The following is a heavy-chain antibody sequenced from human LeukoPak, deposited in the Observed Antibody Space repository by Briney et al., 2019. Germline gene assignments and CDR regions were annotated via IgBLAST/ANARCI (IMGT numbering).Heavy chain of an antibody. V-gene: IGHV4-61*02. J-gene: IGHJ4*02. D-gene: IGHD3-9*01. Sequence: SQTLSLTCTVSGGSISSGSYYWSWIRQPAGKGLEWIGRIYTSGSTNYNPSLKSRVTISVDTSKNQFSLKLSSVTAADTAVYYCATYYDILTGYYSWGQGTLVTVSS. CDR1: GGSISSGSYY. CDR2: IYTSGST. CDR3: ATYYDILTGYYS.